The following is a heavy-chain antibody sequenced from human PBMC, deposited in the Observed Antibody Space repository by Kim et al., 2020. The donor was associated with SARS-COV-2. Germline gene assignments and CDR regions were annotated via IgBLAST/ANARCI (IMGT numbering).Heavy chain of an antibody. Sequence: GGSLRLSCGASGFTFSDSAMHWVRRASGKGLEWVGRIRSKVNGYATAYSASVRGRFTISRDDSRNTAYLQMNSLKTEDTAVYYCTRFPGTTLALWDAFDIWGQGKMVAVSS. D-gene: IGHD1-1*01. CDR1: GFTFSDSA. V-gene: IGHV3-73*01. J-gene: IGHJ3*02. CDR3: TRFPGTTLALWDAFDI. CDR2: IRSKVNGYAT.